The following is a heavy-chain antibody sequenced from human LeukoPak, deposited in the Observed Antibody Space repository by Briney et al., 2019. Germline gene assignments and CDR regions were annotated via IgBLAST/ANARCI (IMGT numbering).Heavy chain of an antibody. Sequence: GGSLRLSCAASGFTFSDYYMSWIRQAPGRGLEWVSYISSSGSTIYYADSVKGRFTISRDNAKNSLYLQMNSLRAEDTAVYYCATAPHGKFTFWSGYSDPLDYWGQGTLVTVSS. V-gene: IGHV3-11*04. D-gene: IGHD3-3*01. CDR2: ISSSGSTI. CDR3: ATAPHGKFTFWSGYSDPLDY. CDR1: GFTFSDYY. J-gene: IGHJ4*02.